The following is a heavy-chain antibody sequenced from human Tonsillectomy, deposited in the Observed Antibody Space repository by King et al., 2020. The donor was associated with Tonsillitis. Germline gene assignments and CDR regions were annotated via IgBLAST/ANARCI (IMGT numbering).Heavy chain of an antibody. CDR2: IYPGDSAT. V-gene: IGHV5-51*01. D-gene: IGHD3-9*01. CDR1: GYSFPTYY. CDR3: ARQDDDILTGYPKYYFDY. Sequence: QLVQSGAEVKKPGESLKISCKGSGYSFPTYYIAWVRQMPGKGLEWMGIIYPGDSATRYSPSFHGQVTISAEKSINTAYLQWSSLKASDTAMYYCARQDDDILTGYPKYYFDYWGQGTLVTVSS. J-gene: IGHJ4*02.